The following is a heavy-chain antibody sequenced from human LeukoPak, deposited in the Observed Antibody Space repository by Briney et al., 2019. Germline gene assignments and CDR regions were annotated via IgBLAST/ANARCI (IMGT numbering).Heavy chain of an antibody. CDR1: GFTFSSYA. J-gene: IGHJ4*02. CDR2: ISGSGGST. D-gene: IGHD3-3*01. Sequence: GGSPRLSCAASGFTFSSYAMSWVRQAPGKGLEWVSAISGSGGSTYYADSVKGRFTISRDNSKNTLYLQMNSLRAEDTAVYYCAKTYYDFWSGYYTPHYFDYWGQGTLVTVSS. CDR3: AKTYYDFWSGYYTPHYFDY. V-gene: IGHV3-23*01.